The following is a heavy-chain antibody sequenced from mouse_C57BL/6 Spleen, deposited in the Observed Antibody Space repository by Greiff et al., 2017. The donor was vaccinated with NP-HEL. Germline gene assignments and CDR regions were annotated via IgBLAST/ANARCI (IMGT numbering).Heavy chain of an antibody. CDR2: IYPGDGDT. J-gene: IGHJ2*01. CDR3: ARSRDGYPDY. CDR1: GYAFSSYW. V-gene: IGHV1-80*01. Sequence: QVHVKQSGAELVKPGASVKISCKASGYAFSSYWMNWVKQRPGKGLEWIGQIYPGDGDTNYNGKFKGKATLTADKSSSTAYMQLSSLTSEDSAVYFCARSRDGYPDYWGQGTTLTVSS. D-gene: IGHD2-3*01.